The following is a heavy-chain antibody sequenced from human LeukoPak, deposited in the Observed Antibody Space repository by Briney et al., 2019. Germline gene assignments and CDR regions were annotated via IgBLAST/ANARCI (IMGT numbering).Heavy chain of an antibody. CDR1: GFTFDDYA. CDR3: AKDIRPGGYPDY. D-gene: IGHD3-22*01. Sequence: PGGSLTLSCAASGFTFDDYAMHWVRQAPGKGLEWVSLISWDGGSTYYADSVKGRFTISRDNSKNSLYLQMNSLRAEDTALYYCAKDIRPGGYPDYWGQGTLVTVSS. J-gene: IGHJ4*02. V-gene: IGHV3-43D*03. CDR2: ISWDGGST.